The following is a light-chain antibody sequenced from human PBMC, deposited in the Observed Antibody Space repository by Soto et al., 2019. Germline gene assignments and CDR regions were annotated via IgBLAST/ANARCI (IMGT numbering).Light chain of an antibody. Sequence: EIVMTQSPATLSVSPGESVTLSCRASQSVSDNLAWYQQKPGQAPRLLIYGTSTRASGLPARFSGSGSGTEFTLTISSLQSEDFAVYYCQQYNNWPLTFGPGTKVDIK. CDR3: QQYNNWPLT. J-gene: IGKJ3*01. V-gene: IGKV3-15*01. CDR1: QSVSDN. CDR2: GTS.